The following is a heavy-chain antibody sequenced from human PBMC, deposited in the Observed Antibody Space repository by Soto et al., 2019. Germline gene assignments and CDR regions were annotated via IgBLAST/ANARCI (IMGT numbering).Heavy chain of an antibody. V-gene: IGHV4-34*01. D-gene: IGHD1-1*01. CDR3: ARGLTSPPKQLKKRYYYYGMDV. J-gene: IGHJ6*02. CDR1: GGSFSGYY. CDR2: INHSGST. Sequence: SSETLSLTCAVYGGSFSGYYWSWIRQPPGKGLEWIGEINHSGSTNSNPSLKSRFSISVATSKNQFSLRLSSVTAADTAVYYCARGLTSPPKQLKKRYYYYGMDVWGQGTTVTVSS.